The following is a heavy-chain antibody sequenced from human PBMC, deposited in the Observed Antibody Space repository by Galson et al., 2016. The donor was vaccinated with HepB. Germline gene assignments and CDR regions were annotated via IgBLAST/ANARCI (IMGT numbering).Heavy chain of an antibody. D-gene: IGHD2-21*01. CDR1: GLTVSGCS. CDR3: AVIGDVSRD. Sequence: SLRLSCAASGLTVSGCSMIWVRQAPGKGLEWVSLIYRGGSTKYADSVKGRFTISRDNSKNTLYLQMSSLKVEDTAVYYCAVIGDVSRDWGQGILVTVSS. V-gene: IGHV3-66*01. J-gene: IGHJ4*02. CDR2: IYRGGST.